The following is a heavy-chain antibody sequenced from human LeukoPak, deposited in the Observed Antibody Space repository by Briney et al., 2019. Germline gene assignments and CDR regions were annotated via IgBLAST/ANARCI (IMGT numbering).Heavy chain of an antibody. CDR1: EFTFSTYA. Sequence: ARTLRLSCAAPEFTFSTYAMHWVRQAPGKGLEWVAFISYDGNKKDYADSVKGRVIISRENIENTRYLQRNRLSIEDAGVYYCARPSDHYYFYFYMDVWGQGTTVTVSS. CDR3: ARPSDHYYFYFYMDV. J-gene: IGHJ6*03. CDR2: ISYDGNKK. V-gene: IGHV3-30*04.